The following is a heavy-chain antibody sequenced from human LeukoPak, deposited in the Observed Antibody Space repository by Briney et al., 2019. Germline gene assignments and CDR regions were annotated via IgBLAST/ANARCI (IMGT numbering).Heavy chain of an antibody. CDR3: ARDPYSGSYGDSYYYYMDV. J-gene: IGHJ6*03. CDR1: GFTFSGYN. V-gene: IGHV3-21*01. Sequence: GGSLRLSCVASGFTFSGYNMNWVRQAPGKGLEWVSSITSTGTYTFYADSVKGRFTISRDNAKNSLYLQMNSLRAEDTAIYYCARDPYSGSYGDSYYYYMDVWGKGTTVTISS. CDR2: ITSTGTYT. D-gene: IGHD1-26*01.